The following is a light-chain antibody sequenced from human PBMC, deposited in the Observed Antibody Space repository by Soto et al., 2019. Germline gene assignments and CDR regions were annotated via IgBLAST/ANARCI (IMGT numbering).Light chain of an antibody. CDR3: QQYNNWPPSINS. J-gene: IGKJ2*01. V-gene: IGKV3-15*01. Sequence: EIVMTQSPATLSVSPGERATLSCRASQSVSSNLAWYQQKPGQAPRLLIYGASTRATGIPARFSGSGSGTEFTLTISSLQSEDFAVYYCQQYNNWPPSINSFGQGTKLDIK. CDR2: GAS. CDR1: QSVSSN.